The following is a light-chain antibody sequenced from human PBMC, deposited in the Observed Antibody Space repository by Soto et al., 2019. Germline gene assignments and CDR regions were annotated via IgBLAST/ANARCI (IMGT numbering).Light chain of an antibody. J-gene: IGLJ3*02. Sequence: QAVVTQPPSASGTPGQSVTVSCSGSSSNIGSNTVNWYQQLPGTAPKLLIYSSNQRPSGVPDRFSGSKSGTSASLAISGLQSDDEGDYYCAAWDDSLSGIWVFGGGTKLTVL. CDR1: SSNIGSNT. CDR2: SSN. CDR3: AAWDDSLSGIWV. V-gene: IGLV1-44*01.